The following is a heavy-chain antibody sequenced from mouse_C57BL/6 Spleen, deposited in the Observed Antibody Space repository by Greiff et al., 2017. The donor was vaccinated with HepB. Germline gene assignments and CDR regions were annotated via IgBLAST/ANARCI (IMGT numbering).Heavy chain of an antibody. CDR1: GYTFTDYN. CDR3: ARGDSNYRNWYFDV. CDR2: INPNNGGT. D-gene: IGHD2-5*01. J-gene: IGHJ1*03. V-gene: IGHV1-18*01. Sequence: VQLKQSGPELVKPGASVKIPCKASGYTFTDYNMDWVKQSHGKSLEWIGDINPNNGGTIYNQKFKGKATLTVDKSSSTAYMELRSLTSEDTAVYYCARGDSNYRNWYFDVWGTGTTVTVSS.